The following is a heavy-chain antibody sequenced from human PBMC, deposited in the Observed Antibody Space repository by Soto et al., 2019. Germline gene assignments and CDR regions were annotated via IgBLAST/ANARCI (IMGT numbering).Heavy chain of an antibody. CDR3: ARDVRGPQHPKGVDAFDI. V-gene: IGHV1-69*13. D-gene: IGHD2-21*01. CDR2: IIPIFGTA. J-gene: IGHJ3*02. CDR1: GGTFSSYA. Sequence: GASVKVSCKASGGTFSSYAISWVRQAPGQGLEWMGGIIPIFGTANYAQKFQGRVTITADESTSTAYMELSSLRSEDTAVYYCARDVRGPQHPKGVDAFDIWGQGTMVTVSS.